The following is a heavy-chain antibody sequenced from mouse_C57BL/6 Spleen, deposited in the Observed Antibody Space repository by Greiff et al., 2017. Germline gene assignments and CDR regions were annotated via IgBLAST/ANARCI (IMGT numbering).Heavy chain of an antibody. CDR1: GYAFSSYW. CDR3: ARHYYAEGFAY. D-gene: IGHD1-2*01. V-gene: IGHV1-80*01. Sequence: QVQLQQSGAELVKPGASVKISCKASGYAFSSYWMNWVKQRPGKGLEWIGQIYPGDGDTNYNGKFKGKATLTAAKSSSTAYMQLSSLTSEDAAVYFCARHYYAEGFAYWGQGTLVTVSA. CDR2: IYPGDGDT. J-gene: IGHJ3*01.